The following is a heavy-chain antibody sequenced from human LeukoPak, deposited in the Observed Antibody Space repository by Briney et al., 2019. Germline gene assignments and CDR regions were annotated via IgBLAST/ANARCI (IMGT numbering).Heavy chain of an antibody. V-gene: IGHV3-30*18. D-gene: IGHD5-12*01. J-gene: IGHJ4*02. CDR2: ISYDGSNK. Sequence: PGGSLRLSCAASGFTFSRYGMHWVRQAPGKGLEWVAVISYDGSNKYYADSVKGRFTISSDNSKNTLYLQMNSLRPEDTAVYNCAKSGSYSGYDVGVYFDYWGQGTLVTVPS. CDR3: AKSGSYSGYDVGVYFDY. CDR1: GFTFSRYG.